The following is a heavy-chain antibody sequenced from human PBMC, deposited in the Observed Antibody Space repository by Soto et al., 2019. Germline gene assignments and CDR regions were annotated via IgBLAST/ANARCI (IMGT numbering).Heavy chain of an antibody. D-gene: IGHD3-3*01. V-gene: IGHV4-34*01. J-gene: IGHJ6*02. Sequence: PSETLSLTCAVSGGSFSDYYGTWIRQSPGKGLEWIGEINHSGITYYNPSLKSRVTISVDMSKNEFSLKLRSVTAADTAMYYCARGRLEWLLLGYGVDVWGQGTMVTVSS. CDR3: ARGRLEWLLLGYGVDV. CDR1: GGSFSDYY. CDR2: INHSGIT.